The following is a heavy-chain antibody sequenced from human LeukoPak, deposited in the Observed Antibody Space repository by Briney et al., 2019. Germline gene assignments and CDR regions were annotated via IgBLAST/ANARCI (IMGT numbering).Heavy chain of an antibody. Sequence: SQTLSLTCAVSGGSISSGGYSWSWIRQPPGKGLVWFVYMYHSGSTYYNPSLKTRVTISVDRSKNQFSLKLSSVTAADTAVYYGARDESIRGYYSGMDVWGQGTTVTASS. V-gene: IGHV4-30-2*01. CDR1: GGSISSGGYS. CDR3: ARDESIRGYYSGMDV. J-gene: IGHJ6*02. D-gene: IGHD6-6*01. CDR2: MYHSGST.